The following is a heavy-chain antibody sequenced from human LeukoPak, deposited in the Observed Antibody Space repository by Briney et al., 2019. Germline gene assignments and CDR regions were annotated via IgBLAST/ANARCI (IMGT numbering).Heavy chain of an antibody. V-gene: IGHV4-39*07. J-gene: IGHJ4*02. D-gene: IGHD3-3*01. Sequence: SETLSLTCTVSGGSISSSSHYWGWIRQPPGKGLEWIGSMYYRGSTYHNPSLKSRVTISVDTSKNQFSLKLSSVTAADTAVYYCARVRDFWSGLPDYWGQGTLVTVSS. CDR3: ARVRDFWSGLPDY. CDR1: GGSISSSSHY. CDR2: MYYRGST.